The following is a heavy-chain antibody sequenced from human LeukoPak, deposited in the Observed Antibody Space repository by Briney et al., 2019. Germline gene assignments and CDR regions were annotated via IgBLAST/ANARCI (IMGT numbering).Heavy chain of an antibody. V-gene: IGHV3-30*02. D-gene: IGHD5-24*01. CDR2: IRFDGITN. CDR1: GFTFSSFG. CDR3: ARELSEMATISPFDY. Sequence: GGSLRLSCAASGFTFSSFGMHWVRQAPGKGLEWVASIRFDGITNMHADSMKGQFTISRDNSKNTPYLQMNSLRAEDTAVYYCARELSEMATISPFDYWGQGTLVTVSS. J-gene: IGHJ4*02.